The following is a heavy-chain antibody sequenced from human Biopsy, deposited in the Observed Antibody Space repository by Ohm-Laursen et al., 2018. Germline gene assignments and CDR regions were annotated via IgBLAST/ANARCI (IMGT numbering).Heavy chain of an antibody. CDR2: SHYSGST. D-gene: IGHD3-22*01. CDR1: GGSIGSDY. Sequence: SHTLSLTCTVSGGSIGSDYYSWIRHSPGQGQEWVGFSHYSGSTNSNPTLKHRVTISVDTSKNQFSLKLTSVTAADTAVYYCAREKYDGSDHYSSPFDSWGQGALVTVSS. V-gene: IGHV4-59*12. CDR3: AREKYDGSDHYSSPFDS. J-gene: IGHJ4*02.